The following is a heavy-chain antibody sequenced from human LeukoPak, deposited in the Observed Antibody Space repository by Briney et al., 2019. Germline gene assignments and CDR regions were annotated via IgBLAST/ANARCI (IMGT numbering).Heavy chain of an antibody. CDR2: INHSGST. CDR1: GGSFSGYY. V-gene: IGHV4-34*01. D-gene: IGHD1-26*01. Sequence: SETLSLTCAVYGGSFSGYYWSWIRQPPGKGLEWIGEINHSGSTNYNPSLKSRVTISVDTSKNQFSLKLSSVTAADTAVYYCARGRGSYSSHFDYWGQGTLSPSPQ. J-gene: IGHJ4*02. CDR3: ARGRGSYSSHFDY.